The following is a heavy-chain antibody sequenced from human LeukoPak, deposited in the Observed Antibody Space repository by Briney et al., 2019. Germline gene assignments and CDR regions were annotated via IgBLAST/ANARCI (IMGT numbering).Heavy chain of an antibody. Sequence: EGSLRLSCAASGFTFSTYAMTCVRQAPGKGLEWVSGVSGSGSSTYYADPVKGRFTISRDNSNNTLYLQMNSLRADDTAVYYCAKGSLVDIVATTLFAFWGQGTLVTVSS. D-gene: IGHD5-12*01. J-gene: IGHJ4*02. CDR2: VSGSGSST. V-gene: IGHV3-23*01. CDR3: AKGSLVDIVATTLFAF. CDR1: GFTFSTYA.